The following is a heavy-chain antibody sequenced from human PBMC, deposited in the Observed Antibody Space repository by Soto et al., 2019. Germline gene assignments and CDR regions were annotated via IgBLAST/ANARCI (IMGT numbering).Heavy chain of an antibody. CDR2: IIPIFGTA. CDR3: ASSGYSSSWSDYYYYGMDV. Sequence: ASVKVSCKASGGTFSSYAISWVRQAPGQGLEWMGGIIPIFGTANYAQKFQGRVTITAGESTSTAYMELSSLRSEDTAVYYCASSGYSSSWSDYYYYGMDVWGQGTTVTVSS. V-gene: IGHV1-69*13. J-gene: IGHJ6*02. D-gene: IGHD6-13*01. CDR1: GGTFSSYA.